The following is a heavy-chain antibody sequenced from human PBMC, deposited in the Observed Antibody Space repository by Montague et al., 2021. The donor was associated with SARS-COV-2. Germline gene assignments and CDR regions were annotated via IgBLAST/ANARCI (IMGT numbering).Heavy chain of an antibody. Sequence: SVKVSFKASGYTFTSYGISWVRQAPGQGLEWMGWISAYNGNTNYAQKLQGRVTMTTDTSTSTAYMELRSLRSDDTAVYYCARGFDYGDYPDAFDIWGQGTMVTVSS. CDR3: ARGFDYGDYPDAFDI. V-gene: IGHV1-18*01. J-gene: IGHJ3*02. CDR2: ISAYNGNT. CDR1: GYTFTSYG. D-gene: IGHD4-17*01.